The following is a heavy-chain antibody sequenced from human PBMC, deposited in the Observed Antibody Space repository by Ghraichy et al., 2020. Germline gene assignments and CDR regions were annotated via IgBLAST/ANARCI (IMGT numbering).Heavy chain of an antibody. CDR1: GFTFSDYY. CDR2: ISSSSSYT. V-gene: IGHV3-11*06. CDR3: ARRQGSGYSH. D-gene: IGHD3-3*01. Sequence: LSLTCAASGFTFSDYYMSWIRQAPGKGLEWVSYISSSSSYTNYADSVKGRFTISRDNAKNSLYLQMNSLRAEDTAVYYCARRQGSGYSHWGQGTLVTVSS. J-gene: IGHJ4*02.